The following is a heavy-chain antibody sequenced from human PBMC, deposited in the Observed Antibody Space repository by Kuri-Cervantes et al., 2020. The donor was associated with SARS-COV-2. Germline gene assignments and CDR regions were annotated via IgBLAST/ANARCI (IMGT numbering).Heavy chain of an antibody. D-gene: IGHD2-15*01. CDR1: GGSFSGYY. J-gene: IGHJ4*02. CDR3: ARERGRDCSGGSCYFDY. CDR2: INHSGNT. Sequence: ESLKISCAVHGGSFSGYYWSWIRQPPGKGLEWIGEINHSGNTNYDPSLKSRVTISIDTSKNQFSLKLSSVTAADTAVYYCARERGRDCSGGSCYFDYWGQETLVTVSS. V-gene: IGHV4-34*01.